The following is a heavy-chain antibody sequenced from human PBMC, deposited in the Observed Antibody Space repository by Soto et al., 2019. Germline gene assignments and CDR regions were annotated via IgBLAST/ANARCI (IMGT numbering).Heavy chain of an antibody. D-gene: IGHD2-15*01. V-gene: IGHV4-31*03. CDR1: GGSISSGNYY. J-gene: IGHJ4*02. CDR2: IFYSGST. CDR3: ARGGSGDIVVVAAIDY. Sequence: QVQLQESGPGLVKPSQTLSLTCTVSGGSISSGNYYWSWIRQHPGKGLEWIGYIFYSGSTYYNPSLQSRVTSSVDTSKNQFSLKLSSVTAADTAVYYWARGGSGDIVVVAAIDYWGQGTLVTVSS.